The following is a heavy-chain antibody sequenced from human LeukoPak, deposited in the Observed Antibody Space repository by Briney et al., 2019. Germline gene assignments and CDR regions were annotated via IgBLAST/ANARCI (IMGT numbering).Heavy chain of an antibody. CDR3: AKGLYGSGSYFYYYGMDV. V-gene: IGHV3-23*01. Sequence: AGGSLRLSCAASGFTFSSYAMSWVRQAPGKGLEWVSAISGSGGSTYYADSVKGRFTISRDNSKNTLYLQMNSLRAEDTAVYYCAKGLYGSGSYFYYYGMDVWGQGTTVTVSS. CDR2: ISGSGGST. CDR1: GFTFSSYA. J-gene: IGHJ6*02. D-gene: IGHD3-10*01.